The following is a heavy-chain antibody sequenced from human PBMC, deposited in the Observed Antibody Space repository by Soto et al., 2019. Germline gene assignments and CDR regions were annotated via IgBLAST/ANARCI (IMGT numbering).Heavy chain of an antibody. CDR3: AVSGPAAPSGWFDP. Sequence: QVQLVESGGGVVQPGRSLRLSCAASGFTFGSYAMHWVRQAPGKGLEWVAVISYDGSNKYYADSVKGRFTISRDNSKNTLYLQMNSLRAEDTAVYYCAVSGPAAPSGWFDPWGQGTLVTVSS. CDR2: ISYDGSNK. D-gene: IGHD2-2*01. V-gene: IGHV3-30-3*01. CDR1: GFTFGSYA. J-gene: IGHJ5*02.